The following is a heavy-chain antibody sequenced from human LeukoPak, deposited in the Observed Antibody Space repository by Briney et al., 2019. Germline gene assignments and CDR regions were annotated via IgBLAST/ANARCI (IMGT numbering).Heavy chain of an antibody. Sequence: PGGSLRLSCAASGFTFSSYSMNWVRQAPGKGLEWVSYISCSSSTIYYADSVEGRFTISRDNAKNSLYLQMNSLRAEDTAVYYCARVSYDFWSGYDYYYMDVWGKGTTVTVSS. V-gene: IGHV3-48*01. CDR2: ISCSSSTI. CDR1: GFTFSSYS. J-gene: IGHJ6*03. CDR3: ARVSYDFWSGYDYYYMDV. D-gene: IGHD3-3*01.